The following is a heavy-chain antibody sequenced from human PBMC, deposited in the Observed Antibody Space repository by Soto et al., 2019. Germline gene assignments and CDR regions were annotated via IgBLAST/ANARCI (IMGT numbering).Heavy chain of an antibody. CDR2: ISYGGDNK. CDR1: GFSFSSYA. Sequence: QVQLVESGGGVVQPGRALRLSCAASGFSFSSYAMHWVRQAPGKGLEWVAVISYGGDNKYYADSVKGRFTISRDNSKNTLYLLMNSLRAEDMAVYFCARDPHSSGWYEWVSMTLSIDFDYWGHGTLVTVSS. CDR3: ARDPHSSGWYEWVSMTLSIDFDY. J-gene: IGHJ4*01. V-gene: IGHV3-30-3*01. D-gene: IGHD6-19*01.